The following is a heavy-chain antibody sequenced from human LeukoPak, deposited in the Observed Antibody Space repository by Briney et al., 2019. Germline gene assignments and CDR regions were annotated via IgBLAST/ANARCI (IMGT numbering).Heavy chain of an antibody. Sequence: GGSLRLSCAASGFTFSSYWMGWVRQAPGKGLEWVANIKQDGSEKYYVDSVKGRFTISRDNAKNSLFLQMNSLRAEDTAVYYCAKDMYDILTGYDIGRDNWFDPWGQGTLVSVSS. V-gene: IGHV3-7*01. CDR3: AKDMYDILTGYDIGRDNWFDP. D-gene: IGHD3-9*01. CDR2: IKQDGSEK. J-gene: IGHJ5*02. CDR1: GFTFSSYW.